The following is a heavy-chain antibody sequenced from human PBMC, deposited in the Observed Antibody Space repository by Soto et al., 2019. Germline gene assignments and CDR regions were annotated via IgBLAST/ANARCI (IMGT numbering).Heavy chain of an antibody. J-gene: IGHJ6*02. CDR1: GFTVSSNY. Sequence: EVQLVETGGGLIQTGGSLRLSCAASGFTVSSNYMSWVRQAPGKGLEWVSVIYSGGSTYYADSVKGRFTISRDNSKNTLYLQMHSLRAEDTAVYYCARPGGFDYYDSSGYKTSYYYYGMDVWGQGTTVTVSS. CDR2: IYSGGST. V-gene: IGHV3-53*02. D-gene: IGHD3-22*01. CDR3: ARPGGFDYYDSSGYKTSYYYYGMDV.